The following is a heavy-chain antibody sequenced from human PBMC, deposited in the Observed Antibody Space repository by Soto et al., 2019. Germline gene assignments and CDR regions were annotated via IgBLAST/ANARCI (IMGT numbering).Heavy chain of an antibody. Sequence: SVKVSCKASGGTFSSYAISWVRQAPGQGLEWMGGIIPIFGTANYAQKFQGRVTITADKSTSTAYMELSSLRSEDTAVYYCARSRKLRFLEWLLSHGWFDPWGQGTLVTVSS. CDR2: IIPIFGTA. J-gene: IGHJ5*02. CDR1: GGTFSSYA. D-gene: IGHD3-3*01. V-gene: IGHV1-69*06. CDR3: ARSRKLRFLEWLLSHGWFDP.